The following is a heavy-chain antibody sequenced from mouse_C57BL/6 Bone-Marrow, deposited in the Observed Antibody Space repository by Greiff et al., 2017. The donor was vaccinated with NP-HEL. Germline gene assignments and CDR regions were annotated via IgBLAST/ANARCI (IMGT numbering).Heavy chain of an antibody. V-gene: IGHV7-3*01. CDR2: IRNKANGYTT. CDR1: GFTFTDYY. Sequence: VQLKQSGGGLVQPGGSLSLSCAASGFTFTDYYMSWVRQPPGKALEWLGFIRNKANGYTTEYSASVKGRFTISRDNSQSILYLQMTALRAEDSATYYCARSVFYYGSSGFAYWGQGTLVTVSA. D-gene: IGHD1-1*01. CDR3: ARSVFYYGSSGFAY. J-gene: IGHJ3*01.